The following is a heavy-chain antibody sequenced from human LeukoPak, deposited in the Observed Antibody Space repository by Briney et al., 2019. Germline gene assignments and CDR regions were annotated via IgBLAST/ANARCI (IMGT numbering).Heavy chain of an antibody. CDR2: KHYRSKWYN. D-gene: IGHD6-19*01. J-gene: IGHJ3*02. CDR3: ARGLQSSGYAFDI. CDR1: GDSVSSNSAA. Sequence: SQTLSLTCAISGDSVSSNSAAWNWVRQSPSRGLEWLGRKHYRSKWYNDYAVSVKSRITINPDTSKSQFSLQLNSVTPEDTAVYYCARGLQSSGYAFDIWGQGTMVTVSS. V-gene: IGHV6-1*01.